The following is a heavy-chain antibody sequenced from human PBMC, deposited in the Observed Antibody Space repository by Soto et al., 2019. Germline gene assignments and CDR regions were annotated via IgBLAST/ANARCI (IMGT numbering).Heavy chain of an antibody. V-gene: IGHV3-7*01. J-gene: IGHJ4*02. CDR1: GFTFSSYW. CDR2: IKQDGSEK. Sequence: EVQLVESGGGLVQPGGSLRLSCAASGFTFSSYWMSWVRQAPGMGLEWVANIKQDGSEKYYVDSVKGRFTISRDNAKNSLYLQINSLRAEDTAVYYCAREPVTYDYIWGSYRPQYYFDYWGQGTLVTVSS. CDR3: AREPVTYDYIWGSYRPQYYFDY. D-gene: IGHD3-16*02.